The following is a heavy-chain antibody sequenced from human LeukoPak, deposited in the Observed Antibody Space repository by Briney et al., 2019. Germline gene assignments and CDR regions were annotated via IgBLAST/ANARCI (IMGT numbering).Heavy chain of an antibody. Sequence: SETLSLTCTVSGGSISSGSYYWSWIRQPAGKGLEWIGRIYTSGSTNYNPSLKSRVTMSVDTSKNQFSLKLSSVTAADTAVYYCARATYGSGSYNWFDPWGQGTLVTVSS. CDR3: ARATYGSGSYNWFDP. D-gene: IGHD3-10*01. V-gene: IGHV4-61*02. CDR2: IYTSGST. J-gene: IGHJ5*02. CDR1: GGSISSGSYY.